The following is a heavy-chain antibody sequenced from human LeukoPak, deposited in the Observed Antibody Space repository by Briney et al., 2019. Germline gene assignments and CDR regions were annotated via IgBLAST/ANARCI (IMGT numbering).Heavy chain of an antibody. Sequence: PSETLSLTCTVSGGSISSYYWSWIRQPAGKGLEWIGRIYTSGSTNYNPSLKSRVTMSVDTSKNQFSLKLSSVTAADTAVYYCARDSGPYYDFWSGYYWGAFDYWGQGTLVTVSS. CDR2: IYTSGST. CDR3: ARDSGPYYDFWSGYYWGAFDY. D-gene: IGHD3-3*01. CDR1: GGSISSYY. V-gene: IGHV4-4*07. J-gene: IGHJ4*02.